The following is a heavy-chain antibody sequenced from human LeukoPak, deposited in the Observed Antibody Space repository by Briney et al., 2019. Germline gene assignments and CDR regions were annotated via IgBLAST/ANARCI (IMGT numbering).Heavy chain of an antibody. Sequence: ASVKVSCKASGYTFTSYDMHWVRQAPGQGLEWMGILNPSNSRTIYAQKFQGRVTITADESTSTAYMELSSLRSEDTAVYYCAIPPLGSGSYYEAFDIWGQGTMVTVSS. CDR3: AIPPLGSGSYYEAFDI. J-gene: IGHJ3*02. D-gene: IGHD1-26*01. V-gene: IGHV1-46*01. CDR1: GYTFTSYD. CDR2: LNPSNSRT.